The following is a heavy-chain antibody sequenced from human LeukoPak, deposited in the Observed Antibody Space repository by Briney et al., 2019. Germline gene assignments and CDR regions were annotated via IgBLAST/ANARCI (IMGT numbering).Heavy chain of an antibody. D-gene: IGHD2-15*01. CDR2: INPNSGGT. V-gene: IGHV1-2*02. CDR3: AREGIVVVVAAFDY. J-gene: IGHJ4*02. Sequence: ASVKVSCKASGYTFTGYYMHWVRQAPGQGLEWMGWINPNSGGTNYARKFQGRVTMTRDTSISTAYMELSRLRSDDTAVYYCAREGIVVVVAAFDYWGQGTLVTVSS. CDR1: GYTFTGYY.